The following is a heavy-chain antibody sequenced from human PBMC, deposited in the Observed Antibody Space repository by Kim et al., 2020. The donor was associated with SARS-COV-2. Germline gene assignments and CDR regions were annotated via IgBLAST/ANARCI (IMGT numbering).Heavy chain of an antibody. D-gene: IGHD6-13*01. CDR3: ARGGYSSSWGTGAIFGY. V-gene: IGHV3-72*01. CDR2: TRNKANSYTT. J-gene: IGHJ4*02. Sequence: GGSLRLSCAASGFTFSDHYMDWVRQAPGKGLEWVGRTRNKANSYTTEYAASVKGRFTISRDDSKNSLYLQMNSLKTEDTAAYYCARGGYSSSWGTGAIFGYWGQGTVVTVSS. CDR1: GFTFSDHY.